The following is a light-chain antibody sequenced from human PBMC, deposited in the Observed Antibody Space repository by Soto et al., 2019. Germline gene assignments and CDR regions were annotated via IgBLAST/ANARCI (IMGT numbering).Light chain of an antibody. J-gene: IGKJ4*01. Sequence: ASQEIRNYIVWYQRQPGKAPKLLIYGASTLQSGVPSRFSGGQSGTEFTLTITSLQPEDFGTFFCQQLFDYPLTFGGGTKVDIK. CDR2: GAS. CDR3: QQLFDYPLT. CDR1: QEIRNY. V-gene: IGKV1-9*01.